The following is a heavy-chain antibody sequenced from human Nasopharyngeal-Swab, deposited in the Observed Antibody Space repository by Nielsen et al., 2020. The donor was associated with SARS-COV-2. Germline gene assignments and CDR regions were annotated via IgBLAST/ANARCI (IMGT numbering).Heavy chain of an antibody. CDR1: GFTVSSNY. CDR3: AKGGYDSSGYPYYYYMDV. D-gene: IGHD3-22*01. J-gene: IGHJ6*03. CDR2: IYSGGST. V-gene: IGHV3-66*01. Sequence: GESLKISCAASGFTVSSNYMSWVRQAPGKGLEWVSVIYSGGSTYYADSVKGRFTISRDNSKNTLYLQMNSLRAEDTAVYYCAKGGYDSSGYPYYYYMDVWGQGTTVTVSS.